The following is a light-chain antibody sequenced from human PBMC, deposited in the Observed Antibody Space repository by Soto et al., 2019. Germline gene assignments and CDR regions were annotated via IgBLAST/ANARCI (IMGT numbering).Light chain of an antibody. V-gene: IGKV1-39*01. CDR3: QQSHSTPRT. Sequence: DIQMTQSPSSLSASVGDRVTITCRASQSVSSYLNWYQQKPGKAPKLLIYAASSLQSGVPSRFSGSGSGTDFTLTISSLQPEDFASYYCQQSHSTPRTFGQGTKVESK. CDR2: AAS. CDR1: QSVSSY. J-gene: IGKJ1*01.